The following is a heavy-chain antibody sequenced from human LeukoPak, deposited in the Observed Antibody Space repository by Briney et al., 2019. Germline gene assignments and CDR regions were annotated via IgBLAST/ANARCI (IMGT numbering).Heavy chain of an antibody. CDR1: GDSIKSSSYY. CDR3: ARPRVRGIIIRGFDY. Sequence: PSETLSLTCTVSGDSIKSSSYYWAWVRQPPGKGLEWIASIYYSGTTYYNPSLKSRVTISVDTSKNQFSLKLSSVTAADTAVYYCARPRVRGIIIRGFDYWGQGTLVTVSS. CDR2: IYYSGTT. V-gene: IGHV4-39*07. J-gene: IGHJ4*02. D-gene: IGHD3-10*01.